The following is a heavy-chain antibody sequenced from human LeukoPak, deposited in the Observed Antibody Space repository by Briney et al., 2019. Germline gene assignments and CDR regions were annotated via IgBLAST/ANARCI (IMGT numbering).Heavy chain of an antibody. D-gene: IGHD6-19*01. J-gene: IGHJ4*02. V-gene: IGHV3-21*01. CDR3: ARAHSGWYDY. Sequence: PGGSLRLSCAASGFTFRSYSMNWLRQAPGKGLEWVSSISSSSSYIYYPDSVKGRFTISRDNAKNSLYLQMNSLRAEDTAVYYCARAHSGWYDYWGQGTLVTVSS. CDR1: GFTFRSYS. CDR2: ISSSSSYI.